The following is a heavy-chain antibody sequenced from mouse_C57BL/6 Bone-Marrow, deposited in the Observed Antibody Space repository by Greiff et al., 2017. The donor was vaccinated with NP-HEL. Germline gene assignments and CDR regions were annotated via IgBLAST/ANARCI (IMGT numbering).Heavy chain of an antibody. V-gene: IGHV1-62-2*01. Sequence: QVQLQQSGAELVKPGASVKLSCKASGYTFTEYTIHWVKQRSGQGLEWIGWFYPGSGSIKYNEKFKDKATLTADKSSSTVYMELSRLTSEDSAVYCCARHERGIYDGYPYAMDYWGQGTSVTVSS. CDR3: ARHERGIYDGYPYAMDY. CDR2: FYPGSGSI. CDR1: GYTFTEYT. J-gene: IGHJ4*01. D-gene: IGHD2-3*01.